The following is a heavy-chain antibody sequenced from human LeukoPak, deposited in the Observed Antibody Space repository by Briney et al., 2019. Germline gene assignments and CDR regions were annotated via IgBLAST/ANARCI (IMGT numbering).Heavy chain of an antibody. J-gene: IGHJ6*03. CDR1: GFTFSSYA. D-gene: IGHD1-1*01. CDR2: ISYDGSNK. Sequence: GSLRLSCAASGFTFSSYAMHWVRQAPGKGLEWVAVISYDGSNKYYADSVKGRFTISGDNSKNTLYLQMNSLRPEDTAVYYCARDGNPVGNYYYMDVWGKGTTVTVSS. CDR3: ARDGNPVGNYYYMDV. V-gene: IGHV3-30*04.